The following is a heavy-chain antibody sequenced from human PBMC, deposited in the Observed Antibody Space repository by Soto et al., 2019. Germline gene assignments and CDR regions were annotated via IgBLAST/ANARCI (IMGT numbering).Heavy chain of an antibody. J-gene: IGHJ4*02. CDR3: ARLYCSGGSCYPVHFDY. CDR1: GYTFTSYD. CDR2: MNPNSGNT. V-gene: IGHV1-8*01. Sequence: GASVKVSCKASGYTFTSYDINWVRQATGQGLEWMGWMNPNSGNTGYAQKFQGRVTMTRNTSISTAYMELSSLRSEDTAVYYCARLYCSGGSCYPVHFDYWGQGTLVTVSS. D-gene: IGHD2-15*01.